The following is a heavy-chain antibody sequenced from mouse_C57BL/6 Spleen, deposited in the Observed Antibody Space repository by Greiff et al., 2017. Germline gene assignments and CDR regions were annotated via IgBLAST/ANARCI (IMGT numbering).Heavy chain of an antibody. V-gene: IGHV1-18*01. CDR3: ARRDPFHYGSSYFDY. D-gene: IGHD1-1*01. CDR1: GYTFTDYN. Sequence: EVQLQQSGPELVKPGASVKIPCKASGYTFTDYNMDWVKQSHGKSLEWIGDINPNNGGTIYNQKFKGKATLTVDKSSSTAYMELRSLTSEDTAVYYCARRDPFHYGSSYFDYWGQGTTLTVSS. J-gene: IGHJ2*01. CDR2: INPNNGGT.